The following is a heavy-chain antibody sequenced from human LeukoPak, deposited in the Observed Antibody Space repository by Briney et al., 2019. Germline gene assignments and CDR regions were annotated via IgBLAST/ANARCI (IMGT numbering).Heavy chain of an antibody. Sequence: PGGSLRLSCAASGFTFSSYAMHWVRQAPGKGLEWVAVISYDGSNKYYADSVKGRFTISRDNSKNTLYLQMNSLRAEDTAVYYCAKISHYYGSGSYFDYWGQGTLVTVSS. CDR3: AKISHYYGSGSYFDY. J-gene: IGHJ4*02. D-gene: IGHD3-10*01. CDR1: GFTFSSYA. CDR2: ISYDGSNK. V-gene: IGHV3-30*04.